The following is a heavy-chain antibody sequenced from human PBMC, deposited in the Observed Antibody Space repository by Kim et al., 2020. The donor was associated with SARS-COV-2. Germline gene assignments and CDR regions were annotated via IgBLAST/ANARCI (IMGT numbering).Heavy chain of an antibody. Sequence: GGSLRLSCAASGFTFSSYEMNWVRQAPGKGLEWVSYISSSGSTIYYADSVKGRFTISRDNAKNSLYLQMNSLRAEDTAVYYCASMGGFGYCSGGSCYPRTRQGYWGQGTLVTVSS. CDR2: ISSSGSTI. D-gene: IGHD2-15*01. CDR1: GFTFSSYE. V-gene: IGHV3-48*03. J-gene: IGHJ4*02. CDR3: ASMGGFGYCSGGSCYPRTRQGY.